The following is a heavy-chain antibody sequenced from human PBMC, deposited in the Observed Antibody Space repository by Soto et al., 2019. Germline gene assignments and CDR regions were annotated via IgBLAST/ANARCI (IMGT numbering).Heavy chain of an antibody. CDR3: ARARSPYSSGPFDY. CDR1: GGSISSSSYY. V-gene: IGHV4-39*01. CDR2: IYYSGST. Sequence: PSETLSLTCTVSGGSISSSSYYWGWIRQPPGKGLEWIGSIYYSGSTYYNPSLKSRVTISVDTSKNQFSLKLSSVTAADTAVYYCARARSPYSSGPFDYWGQGTVVTVSS. D-gene: IGHD6-19*01. J-gene: IGHJ4*02.